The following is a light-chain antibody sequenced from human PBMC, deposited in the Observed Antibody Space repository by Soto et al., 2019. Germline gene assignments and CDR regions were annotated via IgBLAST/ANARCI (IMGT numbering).Light chain of an antibody. CDR2: AAS. CDR1: QDIRTD. CDR3: LKYNNYPLT. J-gene: IGKJ4*01. V-gene: IGKV1-6*01. Sequence: AIQMTQFPSSLSASVGDRVTITCRASQDIRTDLAWYQQKPGKDPNLLIFAASTLQCGVPSRFSGSGSGTDFTLTISSLQPDDFATYYCLKYNNYPLTFGVGTKVDIK.